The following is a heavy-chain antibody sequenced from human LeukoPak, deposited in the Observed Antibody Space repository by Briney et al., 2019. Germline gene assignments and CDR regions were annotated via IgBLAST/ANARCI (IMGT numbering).Heavy chain of an antibody. CDR3: ARSQRRYQLLSY. D-gene: IGHD2-2*01. CDR2: ISGSNGNT. V-gene: IGHV1-18*01. CDR1: SYTFTRYG. Sequence: AASVKVSCKASSYTFTRYGISWVRQAPGQGLEWMGWISGSNGNTNYAQKFQGRVSMTADTSTSTAYMELSRLRSDDTAVYYCARSQRRYQLLSYWGQGTLVTVSS. J-gene: IGHJ4*02.